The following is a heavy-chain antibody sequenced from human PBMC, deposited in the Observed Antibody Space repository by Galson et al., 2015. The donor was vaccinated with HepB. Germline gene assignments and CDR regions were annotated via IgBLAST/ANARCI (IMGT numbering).Heavy chain of an antibody. CDR3: FRDLKGATGSGVWFDP. CDR2: INPSGGPT. Sequence: SVKVSCKASGYSFTSYYIHWVRQAPGQGTEWMGVINPSGGPTTYSQKLQGRLTVTSDTSATTVYMDLRGLKSEDTSVYYRFRDLKGATGSGVWFDPWGQGTLVTVSS. J-gene: IGHJ5*02. V-gene: IGHV1-46*01. CDR1: GYSFTSYY. D-gene: IGHD3-10*01.